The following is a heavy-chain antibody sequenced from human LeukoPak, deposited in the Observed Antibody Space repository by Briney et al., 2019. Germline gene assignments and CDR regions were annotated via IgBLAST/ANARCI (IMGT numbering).Heavy chain of an antibody. Sequence: SETLSLTCTVSGGSVSSGSYYWGWIRQPPGKGLEWIGTIYYNGNTNYNPSLKSRVTISEDTSRNQFSLKLSSVTAADTAIYYCARLPSGYASSLGVFDYWGQGTLVTASS. CDR1: GGSVSSGSYY. CDR3: ARLPSGYASSLGVFDY. D-gene: IGHD2-2*01. J-gene: IGHJ4*02. V-gene: IGHV4-39*01. CDR2: IYYNGNT.